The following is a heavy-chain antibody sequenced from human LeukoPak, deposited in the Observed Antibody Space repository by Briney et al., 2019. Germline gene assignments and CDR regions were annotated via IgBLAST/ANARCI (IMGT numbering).Heavy chain of an antibody. CDR2: IYYSGST. CDR3: AKSLYGSGSYYNWFDP. CDR1: GASISGSNYY. J-gene: IGHJ5*02. V-gene: IGHV4-39*07. D-gene: IGHD3-10*01. Sequence: SETLSLTCAVSGASISGSNYYWGWIRQPPGKGLEWIGYIYYSGSTYYNPSLKSRVTISVDTSKNQFSLKLSSVTAADTAVYYCAKSLYGSGSYYNWFDPWGQGTLVTVSS.